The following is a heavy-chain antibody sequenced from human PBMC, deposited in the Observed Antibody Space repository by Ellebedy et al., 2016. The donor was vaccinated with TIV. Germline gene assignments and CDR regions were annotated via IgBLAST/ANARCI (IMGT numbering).Heavy chain of an antibody. CDR3: AGHSTPYSGYDTDFDF. CDR1: GYSFSHYW. J-gene: IGHJ4*02. CDR2: VYPEDSDT. Sequence: KVSCKGSGYSFSHYWIGWVRQMPGKGLEWIGIVYPEDSDTRYSPSFQGQVTISAANYISTAYLQWSSLKASDTATYYCAGHSTPYSGYDTDFDFWGQGTLVTVSS. D-gene: IGHD5-12*01. V-gene: IGHV5-51*01.